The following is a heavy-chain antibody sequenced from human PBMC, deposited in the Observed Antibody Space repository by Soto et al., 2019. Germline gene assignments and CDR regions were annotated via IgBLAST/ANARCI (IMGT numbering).Heavy chain of an antibody. CDR2: INPYNGNT. D-gene: IGHD4-4*01. CDR1: GYTFNTYG. J-gene: IGHJ4*02. CDR3: AREGINNYNEYYFDS. V-gene: IGHV1-18*01. Sequence: ASVKVSCKASGYTFNTYGITWVRQAPGQGLEWMGWINPYNGNTKFAQKLQDRVTISRDNAKTSLYLQMNSLRAEDTAVYYCAREGINNYNEYYFDSWGQGTVVTVSS.